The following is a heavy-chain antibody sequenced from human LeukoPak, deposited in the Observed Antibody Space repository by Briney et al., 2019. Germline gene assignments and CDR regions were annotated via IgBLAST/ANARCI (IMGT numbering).Heavy chain of an antibody. CDR1: GYSFTSYW. CDR2: IDPSDSET. Sequence: GESLKISCKGFGYSFTSYWISWVRQMPGKGLEWMGRIDPSDSETNYSPSFQGHVTISADKSISTAYLQWSSLKASDTAMYYCARLYCSGGRCYSDWYFYLWGRGTLVTVSS. D-gene: IGHD2-15*01. V-gene: IGHV5-10-1*01. J-gene: IGHJ2*01. CDR3: ARLYCSGGRCYSDWYFYL.